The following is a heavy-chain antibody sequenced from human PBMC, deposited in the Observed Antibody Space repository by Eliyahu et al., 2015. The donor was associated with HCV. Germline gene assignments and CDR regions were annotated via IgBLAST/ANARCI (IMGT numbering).Heavy chain of an antibody. Sequence: QVQLQESGPGLVKPSETLSLTCTVSGXSITTYYWXWIRQPPGTGLEWIGYIHVSGSTNYNPSLKSRVTISVDTSKNQFSLNLTSVTAADTAVYYCASGGGGIAVAGTGGWFDPWGQGTLVTVSS. CDR2: IHVSGST. D-gene: IGHD6-19*01. J-gene: IGHJ5*02. V-gene: IGHV4-59*01. CDR1: GXSITTYY. CDR3: ASGGGGIAVAGTGGWFDP.